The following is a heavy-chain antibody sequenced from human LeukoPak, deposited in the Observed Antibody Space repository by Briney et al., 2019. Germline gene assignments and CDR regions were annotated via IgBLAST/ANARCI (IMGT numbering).Heavy chain of an antibody. CDR1: GFTFSTYA. Sequence: PGGSLRLSCAASGFTFSTYAMTWVRQAPGKGLVWVSRINSDGSSTSYADSVKGRFTISRDNAKNMLYLQMNSLRAEDTAVYYCARESYCSGGSCYSGRAFDIWGQGTMVTVSS. J-gene: IGHJ3*02. CDR2: INSDGSST. CDR3: ARESYCSGGSCYSGRAFDI. V-gene: IGHV3-74*01. D-gene: IGHD2-15*01.